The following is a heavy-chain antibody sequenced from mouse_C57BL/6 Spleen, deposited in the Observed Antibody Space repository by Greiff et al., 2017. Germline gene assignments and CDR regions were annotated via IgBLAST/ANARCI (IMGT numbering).Heavy chain of an antibody. Sequence: EVKVEESGPGLVKPSQSLSLTCSVTGYSIPSGYYWNWIRQFPGNKLEWMGYISYDGSNNYNPSLKNRISFTRDTSKNQFFLKLNSVTTDDTATYYCEADSYGSSYLAWFAYWGQGTLVTVSA. V-gene: IGHV3-6*01. CDR3: EADSYGSSYLAWFAY. D-gene: IGHD1-1*01. CDR1: GYSIPSGYY. J-gene: IGHJ3*01. CDR2: ISYDGSN.